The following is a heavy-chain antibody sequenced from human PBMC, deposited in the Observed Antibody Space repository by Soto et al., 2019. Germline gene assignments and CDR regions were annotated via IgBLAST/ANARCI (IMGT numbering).Heavy chain of an antibody. Sequence: PGGSLRLSCAASGFTFSSYSMNWVRQAPGKGLEWVSSISSSSSYIYYADSVKGRFTISRDNAKNSLYLQMNSLRAEDTAVYYCARELYDFWSGYDHRYYYGMDVWGQGTTVTVSS. V-gene: IGHV3-21*01. CDR2: ISSSSSYI. CDR1: GFTFSSYS. J-gene: IGHJ6*02. D-gene: IGHD3-3*01. CDR3: ARELYDFWSGYDHRYYYGMDV.